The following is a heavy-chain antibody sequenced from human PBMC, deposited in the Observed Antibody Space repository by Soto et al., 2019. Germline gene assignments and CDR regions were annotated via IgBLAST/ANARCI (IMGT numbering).Heavy chain of an antibody. Sequence: SETLSLTWIVSGGSISSSSHYWGWLRQPPGKGLEWIGSGYSSGSTYRKPSLESRVTISVDRSKNQFSLRLSSVTAADSAVYYCGRGNIVATILMPFDYWGQGTLVTVSS. D-gene: IGHD5-12*01. CDR3: GRGNIVATILMPFDY. CDR2: GYSSGST. V-gene: IGHV4-39*01. J-gene: IGHJ4*02. CDR1: GGSISSSSHY.